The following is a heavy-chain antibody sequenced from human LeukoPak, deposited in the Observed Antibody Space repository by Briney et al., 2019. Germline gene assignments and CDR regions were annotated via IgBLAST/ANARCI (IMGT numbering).Heavy chain of an antibody. J-gene: IGHJ4*02. CDR3: ANEGPNFDY. D-gene: IGHD2-8*01. CDR2: ISGSGHST. CDR1: GFTFSSYA. V-gene: IGHV3-23*01. Sequence: GGSLRLSCAASGFTFSSYAMSWVRQAPGKGLEWVSAISGSGHSTHFADSVKGRFTISRDNSKNTVYLQMSSLRAEDTAVYYCANEGPNFDYWGQGTLVTVSS.